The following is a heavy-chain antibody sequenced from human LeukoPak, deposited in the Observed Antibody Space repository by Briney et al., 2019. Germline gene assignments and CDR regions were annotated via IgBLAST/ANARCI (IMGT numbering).Heavy chain of an antibody. D-gene: IGHD3-10*01. V-gene: IGHV4-59*01. J-gene: IGHJ5*02. CDR3: ARFTTMVRGVIYWFDP. CDR1: GGSISSYY. Sequence: SETLSLTCIVSGGSISSYYWSWIRQPPGKGLEWIGYIYNSGSTNYNPSLKSRVTISVDTSKNQFSLKLSSVTAADTAVYYCARFTTMVRGVIYWFDPWGQGTLVTVSS. CDR2: IYNSGST.